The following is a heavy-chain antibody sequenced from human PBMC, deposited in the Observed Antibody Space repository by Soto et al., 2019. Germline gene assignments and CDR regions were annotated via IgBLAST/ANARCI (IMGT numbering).Heavy chain of an antibody. CDR2: ISSSSSYI. CDR3: ASESSGFTRRIAAADPDY. D-gene: IGHD6-13*01. J-gene: IGHJ4*02. CDR1: RFRVCSSG. Sequence: CASCRFRVCSSGVDRTLKNTGKGLEWVSSISSSSSYIYYADSVKGRFTISRDNAKNSLYLQMNSLRAEDTAVYYCASESSGFTRRIAAADPDYWGQGTLVTVS. V-gene: IGHV3-21*01.